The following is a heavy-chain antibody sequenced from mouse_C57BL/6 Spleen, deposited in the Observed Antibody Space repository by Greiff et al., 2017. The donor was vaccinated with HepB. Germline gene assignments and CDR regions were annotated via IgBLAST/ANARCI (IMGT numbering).Heavy chain of an antibody. CDR2: IWGVGST. Sequence: VQLQQSGPGLVAPSQSLSITCTVSGFSLTSYGVDWVRQSPGKGLEWLGVIWGVGSTNYNSALKSRLSISKDNSKSQVFLKMNSLQTDDTAMYYCASEAYYSNRFAYWGQGTLVTVSA. V-gene: IGHV2-6*01. J-gene: IGHJ3*01. CDR3: ASEAYYSNRFAY. CDR1: GFSLTSYG. D-gene: IGHD2-5*01.